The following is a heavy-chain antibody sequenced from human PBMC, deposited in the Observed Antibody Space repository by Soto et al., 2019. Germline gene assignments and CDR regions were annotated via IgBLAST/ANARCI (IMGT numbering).Heavy chain of an antibody. CDR3: ARDHRDYDFWSGYYLSYYYGMDV. D-gene: IGHD3-3*01. Sequence: ASVKVSCKASGYTFTSYGISWVRQAPVQGLEWMGWSSAYNGNTNYAQKLQGRVTMTTDTSTSTAYMELRSLRSDDTAVYYCARDHRDYDFWSGYYLSYYYGMDVWGQGTTVTVSS. CDR1: GYTFTSYG. J-gene: IGHJ6*02. CDR2: SSAYNGNT. V-gene: IGHV1-18*01.